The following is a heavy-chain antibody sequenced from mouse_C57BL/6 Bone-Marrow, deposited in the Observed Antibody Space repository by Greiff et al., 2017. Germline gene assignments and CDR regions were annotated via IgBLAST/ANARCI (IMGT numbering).Heavy chain of an antibody. CDR1: GYTFTSYW. V-gene: IGHV1-9*01. J-gene: IGHJ2*01. CDR2: ILPGSGST. Sequence: QVQLQQPGAELVMPGASVKLSCKASGYTFTSYWIEWVKQRPGHGLEWIGEILPGSGSTNYNEKFKGKATFTADTSSNTAYMQLSSLTTEDSAIYYCARTRYGQGYWGQGTTLTVSS. CDR3: ARTRYGQGY. D-gene: IGHD2-14*01.